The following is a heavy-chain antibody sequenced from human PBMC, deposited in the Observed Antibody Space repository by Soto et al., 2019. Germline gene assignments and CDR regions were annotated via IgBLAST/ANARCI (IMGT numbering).Heavy chain of an antibody. V-gene: IGHV1-69*01. CDR1: EGTFNSYA. CDR3: ASGASRWYPYVVDS. J-gene: IGHJ4*02. D-gene: IGHD6-13*01. CDR2: IIPYYNTL. Sequence: QAQVVQSGAEVRKPGSSVKLSCKASEGTFNSYAIAWVRQAPGQGLEWMGGIIPYYNTLNYAQKFQDRVTTPADDSTNTVYTELSSLRSDDTAVYFCASGASRWYPYVVDSWAQGTLVTVSS.